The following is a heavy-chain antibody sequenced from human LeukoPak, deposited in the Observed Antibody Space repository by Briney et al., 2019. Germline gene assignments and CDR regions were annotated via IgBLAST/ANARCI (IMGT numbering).Heavy chain of an antibody. CDR1: GGSISSSSYY. CDR3: ARDFKIGYYYDSSGYYPARGNWFDP. D-gene: IGHD3-22*01. V-gene: IGHV4-39*07. J-gene: IGHJ5*02. Sequence: PSETLSLTCTVSGGSISSSSYYWGWIRQPPGKGLEWIGSIYYSGSTYYNPSLKSRVTISVDTSKNQFSLELSSVNAADTAVYYCARDFKIGYYYDSSGYYPARGNWFDPWGQGTLVTVSS. CDR2: IYYSGST.